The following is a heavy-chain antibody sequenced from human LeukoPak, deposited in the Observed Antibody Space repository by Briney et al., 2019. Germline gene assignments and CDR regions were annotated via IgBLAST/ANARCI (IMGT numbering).Heavy chain of an antibody. CDR3: ARGTPDIVVVPAAVYYYYYMDV. CDR2: INHSGST. J-gene: IGHJ6*03. D-gene: IGHD2-2*01. Sequence: SETLSLTCAVYGGSFSGYYWSWIRQPPGKGLEWIGEINHSGSTNYNPSLKSRVTISVDTSKNQFSLKLSSVTAADAAVYYCARGTPDIVVVPAAVYYYYYMDVWGKGTTVTVSS. V-gene: IGHV4-34*01. CDR1: GGSFSGYY.